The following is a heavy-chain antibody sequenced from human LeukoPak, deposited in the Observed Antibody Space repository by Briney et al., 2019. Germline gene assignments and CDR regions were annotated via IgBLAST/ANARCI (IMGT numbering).Heavy chain of an antibody. Sequence: PGGSLRLSCAASGFTFSSYAMSWVRQAPGKGLEWLSAISGRGGSRYYAGSLKGRFTISRDNSKSTLYLQMNSLSAEDTAVYYCARLYSSSSGKAFDIWGQGTMVTVSS. CDR1: GFTFSSYA. CDR3: ARLYSSSSGKAFDI. J-gene: IGHJ3*02. CDR2: ISGRGGSR. D-gene: IGHD6-6*01. V-gene: IGHV3-23*01.